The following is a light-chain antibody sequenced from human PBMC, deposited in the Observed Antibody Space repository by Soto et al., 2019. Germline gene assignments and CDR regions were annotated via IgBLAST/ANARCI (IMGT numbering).Light chain of an antibody. V-gene: IGKV3-20*01. CDR3: QQYGTSPLT. J-gene: IGKJ4*01. CDR1: QSVGSSY. CDR2: GAS. Sequence: PGERATLSCRASQSVGSSYLAWYQQKPGRAPRLVMFGASRRATGIPDRFSGSGTVTRFTLAISGVEPEDFAVYYCQQYGTSPLTFGGGTRLEI.